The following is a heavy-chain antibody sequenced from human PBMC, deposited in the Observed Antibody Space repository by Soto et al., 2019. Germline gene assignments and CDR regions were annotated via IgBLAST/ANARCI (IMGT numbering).Heavy chain of an antibody. D-gene: IGHD2-8*01. Sequence: SETLSLTCTVSGGSISSYYWSWIRQPPGKGLEWIGYIYYSGSTNYNPSLKSRVTISVDTSKNTLYLQMNSLRTEDTAMYYCAKLRDFVVLPAGILDYWGPGTLVTVS. J-gene: IGHJ4*02. CDR1: GGSISSYY. CDR2: IYYSGST. CDR3: AKLRDFVVLPAGILDY. V-gene: IGHV4-59*12.